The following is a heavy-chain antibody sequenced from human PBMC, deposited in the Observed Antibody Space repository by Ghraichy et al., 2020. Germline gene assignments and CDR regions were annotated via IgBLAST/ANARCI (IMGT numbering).Heavy chain of an antibody. D-gene: IGHD2-2*01. V-gene: IGHV4-4*07. CDR3: ARQYCSSTSCYLDY. CDR1: GGSISSYY. Sequence: SETLSLTCTVSGGSISSYYWSWIRQPAGKGLEWIGRIYTSGSTNYNPSLKSRVPMSVDTSKNQFSLKLSSVTAADTAVYYCARQYCSSTSCYLDYWGQGTLVTVSS. CDR2: IYTSGST. J-gene: IGHJ4*02.